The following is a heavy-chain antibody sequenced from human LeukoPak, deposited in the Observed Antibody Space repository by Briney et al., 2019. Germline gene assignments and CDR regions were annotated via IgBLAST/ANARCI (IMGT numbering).Heavy chain of an antibody. CDR3: ASDILGIAVTRLDY. V-gene: IGHV1-2*02. J-gene: IGHJ4*02. Sequence: ASVTVSCKASGYTFTGYYMHWVRQAPGQGLEWMGWINPNSGGTNYAQKFQGRVTMTRDTSISTAYMELSRLRSDDTAVYYCASDILGIAVTRLDYWGQGTLVTVSS. D-gene: IGHD6-19*01. CDR2: INPNSGGT. CDR1: GYTFTGYY.